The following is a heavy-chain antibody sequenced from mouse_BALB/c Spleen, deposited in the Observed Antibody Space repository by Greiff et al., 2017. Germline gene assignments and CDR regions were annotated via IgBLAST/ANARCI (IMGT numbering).Heavy chain of an antibody. CDR1: GFTFTDYY. V-gene: IGHV7-3*02. CDR2: IRNKANGYTT. J-gene: IGHJ3*01. D-gene: IGHD1-2*01. Sequence: EVKLVESGGGLVQPGGSLRLSCATSGFTFTDYYMSWVRQPPGKALEWLGFIRNKANGYTTEYSASVKGRFTISRDNSQSILYLQMNTLRAEDSATYYCARDTTATAYWGQGTLVTVSA. CDR3: ARDTTATAY.